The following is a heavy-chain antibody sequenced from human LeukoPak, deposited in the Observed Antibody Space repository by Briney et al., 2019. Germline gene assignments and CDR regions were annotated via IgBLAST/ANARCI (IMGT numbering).Heavy chain of an antibody. D-gene: IGHD6-19*01. Sequence: PGGSLRLSCAASGFTFSDYYMSWIRQAPGKGLEWVSYISSSSSYTNYAHSVKGRFTISRDNAKNSLYLQMNSLRAEDTAVYYCAREVKAVPGDESFDYWGQGTLVTVSS. V-gene: IGHV3-11*05. J-gene: IGHJ4*02. CDR1: GFTFSDYY. CDR2: ISSSSSYT. CDR3: AREVKAVPGDESFDY.